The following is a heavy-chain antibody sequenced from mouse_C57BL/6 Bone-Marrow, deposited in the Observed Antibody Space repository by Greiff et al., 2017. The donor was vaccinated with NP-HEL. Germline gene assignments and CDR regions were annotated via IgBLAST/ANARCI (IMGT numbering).Heavy chain of an antibody. CDR1: GYTFTTYW. V-gene: IGHV1-50*01. CDR3: ARKAYYGRSYEFAY. J-gene: IGHJ3*01. CDR2: IDPSDSYT. Sequence: QVQLQQPGAELVKPGASVKLSCKASGYTFTTYWMQWVNQRPGQGLEWIGEIDPSDSYTNYNQKFKGKATLTVATSSSTANMQLSSLKSEDSAVYYCARKAYYGRSYEFAYWGQGTLVTVSA. D-gene: IGHD1-1*01.